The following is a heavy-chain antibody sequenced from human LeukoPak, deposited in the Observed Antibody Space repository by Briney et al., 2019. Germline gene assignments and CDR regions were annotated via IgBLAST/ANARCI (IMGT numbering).Heavy chain of an antibody. V-gene: IGHV4-59*01. CDR3: ARGTYGGATLDV. D-gene: IGHD3-16*01. J-gene: IGHJ6*02. CDR1: GGSISSYY. CDR2: IYYSGST. Sequence: SETLSLTCTVSGGSISSYYWSWIRQPPGKGLKGIGYIYYSGSTNYNPSLKSRVTISVDTSKNQFSLKLSSVTAADTAVYYCARGTYGGATLDVWGQGTTVTVSS.